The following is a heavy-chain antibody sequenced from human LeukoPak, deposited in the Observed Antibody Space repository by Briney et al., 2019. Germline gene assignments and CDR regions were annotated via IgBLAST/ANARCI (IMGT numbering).Heavy chain of an antibody. CDR1: GFTFSSYS. CDR3: ARDQYDPTTVDTAMVTPFDY. Sequence: PGGSLRLSCAASGFTFSSYSMNWVRQAPGKGLEWVSSISSSSSYIYYADSVKGRFTISRDNAKNSLYLQMNSLRAEDTAVYYCARDQYDPTTVDTAMVTPFDYWGQGILVTVSS. J-gene: IGHJ4*02. V-gene: IGHV3-21*01. CDR2: ISSSSSYI. D-gene: IGHD5-18*01.